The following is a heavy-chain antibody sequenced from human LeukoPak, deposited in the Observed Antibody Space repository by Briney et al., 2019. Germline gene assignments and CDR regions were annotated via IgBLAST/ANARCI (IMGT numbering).Heavy chain of an antibody. V-gene: IGHV3-23*01. Sequence: GGSLRLSCAASGFTFSSDAMSWVRQAPGKGLEWVSAISGSGGSTYYADSVKGRFTISRDKSKNKLYLQMHSPEADATAVYYCAKDQLLVPHAFDIWGQGTMVTVSS. CDR1: GFTFSSDA. J-gene: IGHJ3*02. D-gene: IGHD6-19*01. CDR3: AKDQLLVPHAFDI. CDR2: ISGSGGST.